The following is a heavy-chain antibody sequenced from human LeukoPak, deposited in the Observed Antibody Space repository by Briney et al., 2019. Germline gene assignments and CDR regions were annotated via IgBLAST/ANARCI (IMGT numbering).Heavy chain of an antibody. V-gene: IGHV3-66*01. J-gene: IGHJ4*02. CDR3: AVTGAPGG. Sequence: GGSLRLSCAASGFTVSSNDMNWVRQAPGKGLEWVSIIYRGGSTYYADSVKGRFTSTRDKSKNTVYLQMNSLRAEDTAVYYCAVTGAPGGWGQGTLVTVSS. CDR1: GFTVSSND. D-gene: IGHD3-16*01. CDR2: IYRGGST.